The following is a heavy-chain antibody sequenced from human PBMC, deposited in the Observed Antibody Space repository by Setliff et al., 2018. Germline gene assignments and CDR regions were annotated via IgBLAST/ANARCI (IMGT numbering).Heavy chain of an antibody. CDR3: AIDSVVRGFINGDSFDY. CDR2: ISGYNSNT. V-gene: IGHV1-18*01. J-gene: IGHJ4*02. Sequence: ASVKVSCKASGFTFKTYSFSWIRQAPGQGLEWVGWISGYNSNTIYAPRLQGRVTMTEDTSSDTAYMELSSLRPEDTAVYYCAIDSVVRGFINGDSFDYWGQGTLVTVSS. D-gene: IGHD3-10*01. CDR1: GFTFKTYS.